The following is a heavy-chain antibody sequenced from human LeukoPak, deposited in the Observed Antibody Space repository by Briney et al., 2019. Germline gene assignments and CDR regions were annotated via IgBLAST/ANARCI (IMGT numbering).Heavy chain of an antibody. D-gene: IGHD1-1*01. CDR3: KSGGAAPGSFDY. Sequence: GGSLRLSCAASGFTFSRYWMSWMRQAPGKGLEWVANIKYDGYEEYYVDSVKVRFTISRDNTKNSLYLQLNRLRVDDTAVYYCKSGGAAPGSFDYWGQGTLVTVSP. V-gene: IGHV3-7*01. CDR2: IKYDGYEE. J-gene: IGHJ4*02. CDR1: GFTFSRYW.